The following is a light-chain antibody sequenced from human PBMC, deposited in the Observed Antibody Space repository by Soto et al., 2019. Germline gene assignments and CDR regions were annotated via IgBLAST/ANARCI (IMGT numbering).Light chain of an antibody. CDR1: QSVLYSSNNKNY. CDR3: QQYYSIGGT. Sequence: DIVMTQSPDSLAVSLGERATINCKSSQSVLYSSNNKNYLAWYQQKPGQPPKLLIYWASTRESGVPDRFSGSGSGTDFTLTISSLQAEDVAVYYCQQYYSIGGTFGQGTKLEIK. J-gene: IGKJ2*02. CDR2: WAS. V-gene: IGKV4-1*01.